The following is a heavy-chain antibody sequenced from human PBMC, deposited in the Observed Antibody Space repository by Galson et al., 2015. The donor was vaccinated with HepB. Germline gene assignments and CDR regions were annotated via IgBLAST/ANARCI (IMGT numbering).Heavy chain of an antibody. V-gene: IGHV3-23*01. CDR1: GFTFSSYA. Sequence: SLRLSCAASGFTFSSYAMSWVRQAPGKGLEWVSAISGSGGSTYYADSVKGRFTISRDNSKNTLYLQMNSLRAEDTAVYYCAKDPYSGYDYFDYWGQGTLVTVSS. CDR3: AKDPYSGYDYFDY. J-gene: IGHJ4*02. CDR2: ISGSGGST. D-gene: IGHD5-12*01.